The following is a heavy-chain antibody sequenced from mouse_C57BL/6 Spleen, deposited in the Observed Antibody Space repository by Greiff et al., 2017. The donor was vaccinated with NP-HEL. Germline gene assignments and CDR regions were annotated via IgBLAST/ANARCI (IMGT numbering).Heavy chain of an antibody. J-gene: IGHJ2*01. CDR3: ARQGAFTTVVATDYFDY. D-gene: IGHD1-1*01. Sequence: EVQLVESGGDLVKPGGSLKLSCAASGFTFSSYGMSWVRQTPDKRLAWVATISSGGSYTYYPDSVQGRFTISRDNAKNTLYLQMGSLKSEDTAMYYCARQGAFTTVVATDYFDYWGQGTTLTVSS. CDR1: GFTFSSYG. CDR2: ISSGGSYT. V-gene: IGHV5-6*01.